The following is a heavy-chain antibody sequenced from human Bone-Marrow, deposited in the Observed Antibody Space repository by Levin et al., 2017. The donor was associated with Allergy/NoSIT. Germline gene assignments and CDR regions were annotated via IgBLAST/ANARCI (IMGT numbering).Heavy chain of an antibody. D-gene: IGHD2-2*01. CDR3: ARGPNNDCSTTSCEVNGWFDP. V-gene: IGHV3-30-3*01. CDR1: GFTFSNYA. J-gene: IGHJ5*02. Sequence: GESLKISCAASGFTFSNYAIHWVRQAPGKGLEWVAVISYDGSNKKYADAVKGRFTISRDNSNNTLYLQMSSLRAEDTAVYYCARGPNNDCSTTSCEVNGWFDPGGQGALVTVSS. CDR2: ISYDGSNK.